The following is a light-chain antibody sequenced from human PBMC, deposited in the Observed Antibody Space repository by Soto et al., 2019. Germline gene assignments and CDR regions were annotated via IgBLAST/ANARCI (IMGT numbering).Light chain of an antibody. Sequence: DIQMTQSPSSLSASVGDRVTITCRSSQPISTYLNWYQQKAGRGPKLLIFSGSSLKRGVPSRFTGSGSGTDFTLTISSLQXXXXATYYCQQSYSSPLTFGQGTRLE. CDR1: QPISTY. CDR2: SGS. CDR3: QQSYSSPLT. J-gene: IGKJ2*01. V-gene: IGKV1-39*01.